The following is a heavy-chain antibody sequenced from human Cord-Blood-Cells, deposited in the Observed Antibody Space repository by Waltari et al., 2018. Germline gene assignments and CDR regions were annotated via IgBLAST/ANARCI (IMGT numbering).Heavy chain of an antibody. Sequence: QLQLVQSGAEVKKPGAPVKVACKAAGGTFSSYATSRLRQAPGQGLEWMGGIIPIFGTANYAQKFQGRVTITADESTSTAYMELSSLRSEDTAVYYCARGCYYYDSIGYAFDIWGQGTMVTVSS. D-gene: IGHD3-22*01. CDR1: GGTFSSYA. J-gene: IGHJ3*02. CDR3: ARGCYYYDSIGYAFDI. CDR2: IIPIFGTA. V-gene: IGHV1-69*01.